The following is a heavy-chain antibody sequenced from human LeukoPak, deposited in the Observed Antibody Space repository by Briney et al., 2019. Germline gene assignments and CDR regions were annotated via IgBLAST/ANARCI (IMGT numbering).Heavy chain of an antibody. CDR3: ARDNGPDILTGYYNYGMDV. Sequence: ASVKVSCKASGYTFTSYYMHWVRQAPGQGLEWMGGIIPIFGTANYAQKFQGRVTITADESTSTAYMELSSLRSEDTAVYYCARDNGPDILTGYYNYGMDVWGQGTTVTVSS. J-gene: IGHJ6*02. V-gene: IGHV1-69*13. CDR2: IIPIFGTA. D-gene: IGHD3-9*01. CDR1: GYTFTSYY.